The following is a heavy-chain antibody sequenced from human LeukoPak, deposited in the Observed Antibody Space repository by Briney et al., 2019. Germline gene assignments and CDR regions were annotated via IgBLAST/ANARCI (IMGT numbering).Heavy chain of an antibody. V-gene: IGHV3-23*01. CDR2: ISGSGGST. CDR1: GFTFSSYA. J-gene: IGHJ4*02. D-gene: IGHD5/OR15-5a*01. CDR3: AKGNLRGPSPIIDY. Sequence: PGGSLRLSCAASGFTFSSYAMSWVRQAPGKGLEWVSAISGSGGSTYDADLVKGRFTISRDNSKNTLYLQMNSLRAEDTAVYYCAKGNLRGPSPIIDYWGQGTLVTVSS.